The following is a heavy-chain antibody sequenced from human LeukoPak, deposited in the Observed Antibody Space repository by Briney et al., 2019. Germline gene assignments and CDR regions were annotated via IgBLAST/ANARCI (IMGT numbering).Heavy chain of an antibody. V-gene: IGHV4-59*01. J-gene: IGHJ4*02. CDR1: GGSISSYY. CDR3: ASAPWDILTGHPTRFDY. Sequence: SETLSLTCTVSGGSISSYYWSWIRQPPGKGLEWIGFIYYSGSTNDNPSLNSRVTISVDTSKNQFSLKLSSVTAADTAVYYCASAPWDILTGHPTRFDYWGQGTLVTVSS. CDR2: IYYSGST. D-gene: IGHD3-9*01.